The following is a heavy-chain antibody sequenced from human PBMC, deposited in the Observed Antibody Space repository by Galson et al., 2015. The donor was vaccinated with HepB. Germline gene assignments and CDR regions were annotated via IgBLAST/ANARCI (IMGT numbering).Heavy chain of an antibody. D-gene: IGHD3-22*01. V-gene: IGHV1-58*02. Sequence: SVKVSCKASGFTFTSSAMQWVRQARGQRLEWIGWIVVGSGNTNYAQKFQERVTITRDMSTSTAYMELSSLRSEDTAVYYCAADSGYKDVYYYYYYMDVWGKGTTVTVSS. J-gene: IGHJ6*03. CDR3: AADSGYKDVYYYYYYMDV. CDR1: GFTFTSSA. CDR2: IVVGSGNT.